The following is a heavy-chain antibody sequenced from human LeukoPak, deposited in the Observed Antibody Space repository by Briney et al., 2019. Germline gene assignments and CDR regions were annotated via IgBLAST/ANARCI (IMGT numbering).Heavy chain of an antibody. V-gene: IGHV3-23*01. Sequence: PGGSLRLSCAASGFTFSSYAMSWVRQAPGKGLEWVSAISGSGGSTYYADSVKGRFTISRDNSKNTLYLQMNSLRAEDTAVYYCAKDRPTPGSYYTNDAFDIWGQGTMVTVSS. J-gene: IGHJ3*02. D-gene: IGHD1-26*01. CDR2: ISGSGGST. CDR1: GFTFSSYA. CDR3: AKDRPTPGSYYTNDAFDI.